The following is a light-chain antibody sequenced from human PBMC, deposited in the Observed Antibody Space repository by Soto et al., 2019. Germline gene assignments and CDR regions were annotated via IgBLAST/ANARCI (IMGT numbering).Light chain of an antibody. CDR1: QSVSSSY. CDR3: QQYGSSYT. J-gene: IGKJ2*01. CDR2: GAS. Sequence: EIVLTQSPGTLSLSPGERATLSCRASQSVSSSYLAWYQQKPGQAPRLLIYGASSRATGIPDRFSGSGSGTDFTLTISRLEAEDFAVYYCQQYGSSYTFGLGTKLESK. V-gene: IGKV3-20*01.